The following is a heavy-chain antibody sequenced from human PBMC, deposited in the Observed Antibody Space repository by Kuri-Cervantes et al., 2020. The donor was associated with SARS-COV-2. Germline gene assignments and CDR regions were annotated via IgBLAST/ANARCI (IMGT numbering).Heavy chain of an antibody. D-gene: IGHD3-3*01. CDR3: ARDITIFGVVTENWFDP. Sequence: SETLSLTCAISGDSVSSNSAAWNWIRQSPSRGLEWLGRTYYRSKWYNDYAVSVKSRITINPDTSKNQFSLQLSSVTAADTAVFYCARDITIFGVVTENWFDPWGQGTLVTVSS. J-gene: IGHJ5*02. CDR1: GDSVSSNSAA. CDR2: TYYRSKWYN. V-gene: IGHV6-1*01.